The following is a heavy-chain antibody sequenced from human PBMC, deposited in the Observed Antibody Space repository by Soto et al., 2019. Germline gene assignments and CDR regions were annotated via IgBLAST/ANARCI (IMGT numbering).Heavy chain of an antibody. Sequence: GASVKVSCKASGGTFSSYRINWARQAPGQGLEWVGGIVPIYRTADYAQKFQGRVTITADESARTSYMELRSLTPDDTGVYFCARKPYSHYYGMDVWGQGTSVTVSS. D-gene: IGHD2-21*01. CDR2: IVPIYRTA. CDR1: GGTFSSYR. CDR3: ARKPYSHYYGMDV. J-gene: IGHJ6*02. V-gene: IGHV1-69*13.